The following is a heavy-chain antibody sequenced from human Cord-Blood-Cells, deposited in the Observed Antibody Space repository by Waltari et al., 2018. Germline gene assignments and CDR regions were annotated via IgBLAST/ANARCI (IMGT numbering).Heavy chain of an antibody. Sequence: QVQLQQWGAGLLKPSETLSLTCAVYGGSFSGYYWSWIRQPPGKGLEWIGEINQSGSTNYNPSLKSRVTISVDTSKNQFSLKLSSVTAADTAVYYCARGLQLLWFGEFDYWGQGTLVTVSS. CDR1: GGSFSGYY. J-gene: IGHJ4*02. V-gene: IGHV4-34*01. CDR3: ARGLQLLWFGEFDY. D-gene: IGHD3-10*01. CDR2: INQSGST.